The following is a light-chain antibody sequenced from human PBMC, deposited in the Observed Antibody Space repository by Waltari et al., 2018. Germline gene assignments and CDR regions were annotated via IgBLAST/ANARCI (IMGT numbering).Light chain of an antibody. CDR1: SSNIGNNY. CDR3: AARDLSLMVWG. V-gene: IGLV1-51*02. CDR2: ETD. J-gene: IGLJ3*02. Sequence: QSMLTQPPSVSAAPGQKVTVSCSGSSSNIGNNYVSWYQQLPGAAPKLLIYETDKRPSDIPSLFAGSKSGSLATLDITGLQPGDEADYYCAARDLSLMVWGFGGGTKLTVL.